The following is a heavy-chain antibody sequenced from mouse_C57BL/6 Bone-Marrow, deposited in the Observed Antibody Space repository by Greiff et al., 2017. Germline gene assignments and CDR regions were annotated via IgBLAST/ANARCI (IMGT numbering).Heavy chain of an antibody. V-gene: IGHV1-9*01. CDR1: GYTFTGYW. J-gene: IGHJ4*01. D-gene: IGHD2-4*01. CDR3: ARLHYDYGDYYAMDY. Sequence: QVQLQQSGAELMKPGASVTLSCTATGYTFTGYWVEWVKQRPGHGLEWIGEILPGSGSTNYNEKFKGKATFTADTSSNTAYMQLSRLTTEDSAIYYCARLHYDYGDYYAMDYWGQGTSVTVSS. CDR2: ILPGSGST.